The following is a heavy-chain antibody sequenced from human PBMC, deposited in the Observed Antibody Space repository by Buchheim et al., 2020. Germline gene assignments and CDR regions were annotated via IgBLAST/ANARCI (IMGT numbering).Heavy chain of an antibody. D-gene: IGHD3-10*01. CDR1: GFTFSSYS. J-gene: IGHJ6*02. CDR2: ISSYSSTI. Sequence: EVQLVESGGGLVQPGGSLRLSCAASGFTFSSYSMNWVRQAPGKGLEWVSYISSYSSTIYYADSVKGRFKISRDNAKNSLYLQMNSLRDEDTAVYYCARKGLLWFGEVGMDVWGQGTT. V-gene: IGHV3-48*02. CDR3: ARKGLLWFGEVGMDV.